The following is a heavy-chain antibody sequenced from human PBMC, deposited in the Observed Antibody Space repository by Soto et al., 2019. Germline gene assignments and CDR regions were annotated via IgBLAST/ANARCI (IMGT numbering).Heavy chain of an antibody. CDR2: ISSSGSTI. CDR3: ARDLSFGDYYYYYMDV. Sequence: GGSLRLSCAASGFTFSDYYMSWIRQAPGKGLEWVSYISSSGSTIYYADSVKGRFTISRDNAKNSLYLQMNSLRAEDTAVYYCARDLSFGDYYYYYMDVWGKGTTVTSP. J-gene: IGHJ6*03. V-gene: IGHV3-11*01. CDR1: GFTFSDYY. D-gene: IGHD1-26*01.